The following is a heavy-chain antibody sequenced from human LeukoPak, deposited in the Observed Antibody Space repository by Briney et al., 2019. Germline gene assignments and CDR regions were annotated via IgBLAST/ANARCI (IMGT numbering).Heavy chain of an antibody. CDR3: ARDQHDHVWGSYRPYFDY. V-gene: IGHV1-18*01. D-gene: IGHD3-16*02. Sequence: ASVKVSCKAFGYTFTNYGISWVRQAPGQGLEWMGNINPYNGNTNYAQNLQGRVTMTTDTSTNTAYMELRSLRSDDTAVYYCARDQHDHVWGSYRPYFDYWGQGTLVTVSS. CDR1: GYTFTNYG. CDR2: INPYNGNT. J-gene: IGHJ4*02.